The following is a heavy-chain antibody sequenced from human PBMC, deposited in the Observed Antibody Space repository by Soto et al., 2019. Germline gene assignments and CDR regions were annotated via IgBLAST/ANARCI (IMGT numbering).Heavy chain of an antibody. J-gene: IGHJ4*02. CDR3: ARAYTSDCDH. CDR2: VFWTDDK. Sequence: QITLKESGPTLVKPTQTLTLTCTFSGFSFGVSGVGVGWIRQPPGRALEWLGLVFWTDDKRYSPALESRLTLTMDTSNNQVVLTVTNLYPGDTGTYYCARAYTSDCDHWGQGTLVTVSS. D-gene: IGHD2-21*01. V-gene: IGHV2-5*01. CDR1: GFSFGVSGVG.